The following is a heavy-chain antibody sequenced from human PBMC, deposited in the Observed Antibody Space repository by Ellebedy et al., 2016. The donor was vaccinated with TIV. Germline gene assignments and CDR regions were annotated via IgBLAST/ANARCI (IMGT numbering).Heavy chain of an antibody. D-gene: IGHD4-17*01. J-gene: IGHJ3*02. Sequence: GESLKISCAASGFSFNSYWMTWVRQAPGKGLEWVANINQDGSDKYYVDSLRGRFTISRDNAKNTLYLQMNSLRAEDTAVYYCATDGSYGDYLSPTHAFENWGQGTMVIVSS. V-gene: IGHV3-7*01. CDR3: ATDGSYGDYLSPTHAFEN. CDR1: GFSFNSYW. CDR2: INQDGSDK.